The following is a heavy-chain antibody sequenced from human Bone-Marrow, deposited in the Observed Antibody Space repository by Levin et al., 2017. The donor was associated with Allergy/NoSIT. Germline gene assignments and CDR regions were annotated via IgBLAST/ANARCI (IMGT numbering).Heavy chain of an antibody. Sequence: PGGSLRLSCAASGFTFSSYAMSWVRLPPGKGLEWVSSILDSGTTTFYADSVKGRFTISRDNSKNTLYLQMNSLRAEDTAVYYCATPACSASSCYRGLLDYWGRGTLVAVSS. CDR1: GFTFSSYA. J-gene: IGHJ4*02. CDR3: ATPACSASSCYRGLLDY. D-gene: IGHD2-2*02. CDR2: ILDSGTTT. V-gene: IGHV3-23*01.